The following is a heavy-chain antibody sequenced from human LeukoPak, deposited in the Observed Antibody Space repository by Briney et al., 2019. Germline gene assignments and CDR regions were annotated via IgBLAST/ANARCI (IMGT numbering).Heavy chain of an antibody. J-gene: IGHJ3*02. V-gene: IGHV1-2*02. CDR1: GYTFTGYH. CDR2: INPNSGGT. D-gene: IGHD2-15*01. CDR3: ARRIVVVVAAANDAFDI. Sequence: ASVKVSCKASGYTFTGYHMHWVRQAPGQGLEWMGWINPNSGGTNYAQKFQGRVTMTRDTSISTAYMELSRLRSDDTAVYYCARRIVVVVAAANDAFDIWGQGTMVTVSS.